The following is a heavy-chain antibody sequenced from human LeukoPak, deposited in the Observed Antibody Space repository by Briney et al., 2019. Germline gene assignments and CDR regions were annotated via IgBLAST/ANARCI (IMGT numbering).Heavy chain of an antibody. V-gene: IGHV3-9*01. Sequence: GVSLRLSCAASGFTFDDYAMHWVRQAPGKGLEWVSGISWNSGSVGYADSVKGRFTISRDNAKNSLYLQMNSLRAEDTALYYCAKGLYCSGGSCYSGHYYYYGMDVWGQGTTVTVSS. CDR2: ISWNSGSV. CDR1: GFTFDDYA. J-gene: IGHJ6*02. D-gene: IGHD2-15*01. CDR3: AKGLYCSGGSCYSGHYYYYGMDV.